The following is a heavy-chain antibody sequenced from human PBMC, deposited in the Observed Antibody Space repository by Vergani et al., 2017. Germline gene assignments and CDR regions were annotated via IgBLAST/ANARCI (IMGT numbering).Heavy chain of an antibody. CDR3: ARGGEYCSSTSCYGDFDY. CDR2: ISSSGSTI. V-gene: IGHV3-48*04. J-gene: IGHJ4*02. D-gene: IGHD2-2*01. CDR1: GFTFSSYA. Sequence: VQLVESGGGLVQPGGSLRLSCAASGFTFSSYAMSWVRQAPGKGLEWVSYISSSGSTIYYADSVKGRFTISRDNAKNSLYLQMNSLRAEDTAVYYCARGGEYCSSTSCYGDFDYWGQGTLVTVSS.